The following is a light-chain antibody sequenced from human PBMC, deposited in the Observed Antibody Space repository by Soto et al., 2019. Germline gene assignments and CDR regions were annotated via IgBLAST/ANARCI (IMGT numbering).Light chain of an antibody. CDR1: LRIRND. CDR3: QQYDNYPLT. Sequence: DIQMTQSPSSLSASVGDRVTITCRASLRIRNDLGWYQHKPGKAPKRLIYAASSLQSGVPSRFSGSGSGAEFTLTISSLQPDDFATYYCQQYDNYPLTFGGGTKVDIK. CDR2: AAS. V-gene: IGKV1-17*01. J-gene: IGKJ4*01.